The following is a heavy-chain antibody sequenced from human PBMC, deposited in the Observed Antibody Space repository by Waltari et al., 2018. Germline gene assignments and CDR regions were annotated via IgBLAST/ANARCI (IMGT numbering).Heavy chain of an antibody. J-gene: IGHJ5*02. CDR1: VGSISSSSYY. CDR3: ARHVTVAGTGGWFDP. V-gene: IGHV4-39*01. CDR2: IYYSGST. Sequence: QLQLQESGPGLVKPSEPLSLTCTFSVGSISSSSYYWGWIRQPPGKGLEWIGSIYYSGSTYYNPSLKSRVTISVDTSKNQFSLKLSSVTAADTAVYYCARHVTVAGTGGWFDPWGQGTLVTVSS. D-gene: IGHD6-19*01.